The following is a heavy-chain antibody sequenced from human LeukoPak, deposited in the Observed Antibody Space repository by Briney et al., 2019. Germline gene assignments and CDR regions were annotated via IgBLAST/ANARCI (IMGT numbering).Heavy chain of an antibody. CDR2: ISSSSSYI. CDR3: AGTTVVTGSNYYYYGMDV. V-gene: IGHV3-21*01. Sequence: GGSLRLSCAASGFTVSSNYMSWVRQAPGKGLEWVSSISSSSSYIYYADSVKGRFTISRDNAKNSLYLQMNSLRAEDTAVYYCAGTTVVTGSNYYYYGMDVWGQGTTVTVSS. CDR1: GFTVSSNY. D-gene: IGHD4-17*01. J-gene: IGHJ6*02.